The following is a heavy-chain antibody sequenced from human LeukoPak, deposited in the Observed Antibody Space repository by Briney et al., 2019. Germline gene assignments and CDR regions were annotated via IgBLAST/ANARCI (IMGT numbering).Heavy chain of an antibody. D-gene: IGHD1-14*01. CDR3: TTFYY. J-gene: IGHJ4*02. V-gene: IGHV3-7*03. Sequence: PGGSLRLSCAASGFTFSNYWMSWVRLAPGKGLEWVANIKQDGSEKYYVDSVKGRFTISRDNAKNSLYLQMNSLKTEDTAVYYCTTFYYWGQGTLVTVSS. CDR1: GFTFSNYW. CDR2: IKQDGSEK.